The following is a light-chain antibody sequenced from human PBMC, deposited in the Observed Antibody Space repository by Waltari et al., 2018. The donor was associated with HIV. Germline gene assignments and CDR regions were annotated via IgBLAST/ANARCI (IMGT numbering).Light chain of an antibody. J-gene: IGKJ1*01. Sequence: DIQMTQSPSTLSASVRDSVPITCRASESVSSWLAWYQQKPGKAPKLLINKASSLGSGVPSRFSGSGSGTEFTLTISSLQPDDFATYYCQQYYTYPWTFGQGTKVEIK. CDR2: KAS. CDR3: QQYYTYPWT. V-gene: IGKV1-5*03. CDR1: ESVSSW.